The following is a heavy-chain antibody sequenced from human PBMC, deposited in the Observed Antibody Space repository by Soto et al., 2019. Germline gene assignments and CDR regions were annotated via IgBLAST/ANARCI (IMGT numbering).Heavy chain of an antibody. V-gene: IGHV1-18*01. D-gene: IGHD2-2*01. CDR3: ARPRYCISTSCYHYGMDV. CDR2: ISTYNGNT. Sequence: QVQLVQSGAEVKKPGASVKVSCKASGYTFTSYGISWVRQAPGQGLEWMGWISTYNGNTNYAQKLQGRVTMTTDTSTSTAYMELRSLRSDDTAVYYCARPRYCISTSCYHYGMDVWCQGTTVTVSS. J-gene: IGHJ6*02. CDR1: GYTFTSYG.